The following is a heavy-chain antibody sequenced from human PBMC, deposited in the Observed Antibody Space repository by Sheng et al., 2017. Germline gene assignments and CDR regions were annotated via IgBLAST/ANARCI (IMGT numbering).Heavy chain of an antibody. CDR3: GKDDWGPSSIGGPDC. Sequence: QVQLVESGGGVVQPGRSLRLSCAASGFTFSDYGMHWVRQAPGKGLEWVAVIAYDGSVEYYADSVKGRFTISRDNSKNTLYLQMNSLRPEDTAVFYCGKDDWGPSSIGGPDCWGQGTLVTVSS. V-gene: IGHV3-30*18. CDR1: GFTFSDYG. D-gene: IGHD6-6*01. CDR2: IAYDGSVE. J-gene: IGHJ4*02.